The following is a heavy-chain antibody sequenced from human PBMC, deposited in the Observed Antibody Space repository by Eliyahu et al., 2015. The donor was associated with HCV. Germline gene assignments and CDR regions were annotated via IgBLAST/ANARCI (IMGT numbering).Heavy chain of an antibody. CDR2: IIPTLGIA. CDR3: ARAPGYEFWSGLDMDV. V-gene: IGHV1-69*02. J-gene: IGHJ6*02. D-gene: IGHD3-3*01. Sequence: EVKKPGSSVKVSCKASGGTFSSYSISWVRQAPGQGLEWMGRIIPTLGIANYAQKFQGRVMITADKSTSTVYMELSSLRSEDTAVYYCARAPGYEFWSGLDMDVWGQGTTVTVSS. CDR1: GGTFSSYS.